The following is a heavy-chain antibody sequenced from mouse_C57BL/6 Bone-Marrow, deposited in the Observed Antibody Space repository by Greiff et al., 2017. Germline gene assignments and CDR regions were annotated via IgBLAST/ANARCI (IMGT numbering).Heavy chain of an antibody. CDR3: ARSVYYYGSSPMN. V-gene: IGHV1-82*01. D-gene: IGHD1-1*01. CDR1: GYAFSSSW. CDR2: IYPGDGDT. J-gene: IGHJ2*01. Sequence: VKLQQSGPELVKPGASVKISCKASGYAFSSSWMNWVKQRPGKGLEWIGRIYPGDGDTNYNGKFKGKATLTADKSSSTAYMQLSSLTSEDSAVYFCARSVYYYGSSPMNWGQGTTLTVSS.